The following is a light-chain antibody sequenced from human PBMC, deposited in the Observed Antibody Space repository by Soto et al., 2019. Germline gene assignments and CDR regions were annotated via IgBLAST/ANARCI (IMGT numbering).Light chain of an antibody. CDR3: SSYTCSSTLV. CDR1: RSDVGGYNY. J-gene: IGLJ3*02. CDR2: EVS. V-gene: IGLV2-14*01. Sequence: QSALTQPPSASESPGQSVTISCTGTRSDVGGYNYVSWYQQHPGKAPKLMIYEVSNRPSGVSNRFSGSKSGNTACLTISGLQAEDEADYYCSSYTCSSTLVFGGGTKLTVL.